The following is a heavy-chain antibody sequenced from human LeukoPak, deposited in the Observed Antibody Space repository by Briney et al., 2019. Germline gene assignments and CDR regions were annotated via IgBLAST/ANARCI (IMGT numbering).Heavy chain of an antibody. Sequence: PSETLSLTCTVSGGSISYSNSYWGWIRQPPGKGLEWIGNIYFSGSTYYKQSLKSRVTISVDTSKNQFSLKLRSVTAADTAVYYCARVPDNWNFGYYYMDVWGKGTTVTVSS. CDR1: GGSISYSNSY. J-gene: IGHJ6*03. D-gene: IGHD1-7*01. CDR3: ARVPDNWNFGYYYMDV. V-gene: IGHV4-39*07. CDR2: IYFSGST.